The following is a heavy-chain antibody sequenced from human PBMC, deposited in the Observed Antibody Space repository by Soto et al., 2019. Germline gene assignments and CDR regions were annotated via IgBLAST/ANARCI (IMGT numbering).Heavy chain of an antibody. Sequence: SRNLSLPCTVSGGSIRSGGYYWSWIRQNPGKGLEWIAYIDYRGNTYHRPCHKRRDIIAVDTAKHQFSLELSPVTAADTAVCYCASAFVFWSCYLRDAFDIWGQGTMGT. CDR2: IDYRGNT. V-gene: IGHV4-31*03. J-gene: IGHJ3*02. CDR1: GGSIRSGGYY. D-gene: IGHD3-3*01. CDR3: ASAFVFWSCYLRDAFDI.